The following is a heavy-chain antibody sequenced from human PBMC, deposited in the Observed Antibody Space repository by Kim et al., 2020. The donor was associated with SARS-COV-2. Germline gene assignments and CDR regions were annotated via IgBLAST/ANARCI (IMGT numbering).Heavy chain of an antibody. D-gene: IGHD3-10*01. CDR1: GGSISSYY. CDR3: ARGDMVRGVILGY. J-gene: IGHJ4*02. V-gene: IGHV4-59*01. CDR2: IYYSGST. Sequence: SETLSLTCTVSGGSISSYYWSWIRQPPGKGLEWIGYIYYSGSTNYNPSLKSRVTISVDTSKNQFSLKLSSVTAADTAVYYCARGDMVRGVILGYWGQGTLVTVSS.